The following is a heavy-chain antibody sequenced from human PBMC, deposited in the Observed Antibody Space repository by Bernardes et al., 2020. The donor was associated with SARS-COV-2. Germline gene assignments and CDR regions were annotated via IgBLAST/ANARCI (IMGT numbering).Heavy chain of an antibody. Sequence: ASVKVSCKASGYTFTGYYMHWVRQAPGQGLEWMGWINPNSGGTNYAQKFQGWVTMTRDTSISTAYMELSRLRSDDTAVYYCARDPSGIAAAEGLYYGMDVWGQGTTVTVSS. V-gene: IGHV1-2*04. CDR2: INPNSGGT. J-gene: IGHJ6*02. CDR3: ARDPSGIAAAEGLYYGMDV. CDR1: GYTFTGYY. D-gene: IGHD6-13*01.